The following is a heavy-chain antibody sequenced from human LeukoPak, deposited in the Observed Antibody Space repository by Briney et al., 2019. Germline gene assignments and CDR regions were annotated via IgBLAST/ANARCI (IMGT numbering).Heavy chain of an antibody. CDR1: GGSIGSSSYY. D-gene: IGHD5-12*01. CDR2: IYYSGST. CDR3: ARRASSGYANDAFDI. J-gene: IGHJ3*02. V-gene: IGHV4-39*01. Sequence: SETLSLTCTVSGGSIGSSSYYWGWIRQPPGKGLEWIGSIYYSGSTYYNPSLKSRVTISVDTSKNQFSLKLSSVTAADTAVYYCARRASSGYANDAFDIWGQGTMVTVSS.